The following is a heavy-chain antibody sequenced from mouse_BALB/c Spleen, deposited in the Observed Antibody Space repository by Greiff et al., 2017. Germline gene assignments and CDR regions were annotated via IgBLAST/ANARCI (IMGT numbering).Heavy chain of an antibody. CDR1: GYTFTSYW. J-gene: IGHJ2*01. CDR3: ARGWPYGRGFIDY. Sequence: QVQLQQSGAELAKPGASVKMSCKASGYTFTSYWMHWVKQRPGQGLEWIGYINPSTGYTEYNQKFKDKATLTADKSSSTAYMQLSSLTSEDSAVYYCARGWPYGRGFIDYWGQGTTLTVSS. D-gene: IGHD1-1*01. CDR2: INPSTGYT. V-gene: IGHV1-7*01.